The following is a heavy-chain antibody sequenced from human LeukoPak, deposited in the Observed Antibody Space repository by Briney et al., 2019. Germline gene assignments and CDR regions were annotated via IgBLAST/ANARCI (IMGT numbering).Heavy chain of an antibody. CDR2: ISAYNGNT. CDR1: GYTFTSYG. Sequence: ASVKVSCKASGYTFTSYGISWVRQAPGQGLEWMGWISAYNGNTNYAQKLQGRVTMTTDTSTSTAYMELRSLRSDDTAVYYCARDSPNYYDSRSRDNWFDPWGQGTLVTVPS. J-gene: IGHJ5*02. V-gene: IGHV1-18*01. D-gene: IGHD3-22*01. CDR3: ARDSPNYYDSRSRDNWFDP.